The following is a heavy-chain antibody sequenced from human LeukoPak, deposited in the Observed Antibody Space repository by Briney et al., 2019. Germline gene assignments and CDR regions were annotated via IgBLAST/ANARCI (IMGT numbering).Heavy chain of an antibody. V-gene: IGHV1-46*01. Sequence: ASVTVSCKASGYTFTSYYMHWVRQAPGQGLEWMGIINPSGGSTSYAQKFQGRVTMTRDTSTSTVYMEVSSLRSEDTAVYYCARSRRTMVRGVPTDYYGMDVWCQGTTVTVSS. CDR2: INPSGGST. CDR1: GYTFTSYY. D-gene: IGHD3-10*01. CDR3: ARSRRTMVRGVPTDYYGMDV. J-gene: IGHJ6*02.